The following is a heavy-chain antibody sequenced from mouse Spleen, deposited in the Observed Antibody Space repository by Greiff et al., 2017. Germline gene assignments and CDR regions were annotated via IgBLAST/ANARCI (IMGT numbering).Heavy chain of an antibody. Sequence: DVKLQESGPELVKPGASVKISCKASGYSFTGYYMNWVKQSPEKSLEWIGEINPSTGGTTYNQKFKAKATLTVDKSSSTAYMQLKSLTSEDSAVYYCARRAPYAMDYWGQGTSVTVSS. CDR2: INPSTGGT. CDR3: ARRAPYAMDY. V-gene: IGHV1-42*01. D-gene: IGHD3-3*01. CDR1: GYSFTGYY. J-gene: IGHJ4*01.